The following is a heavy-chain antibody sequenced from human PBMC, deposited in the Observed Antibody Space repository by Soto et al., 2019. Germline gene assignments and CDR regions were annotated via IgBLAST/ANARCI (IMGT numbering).Heavy chain of an antibody. V-gene: IGHV3-30*18. CDR2: ISYDGSNQ. CDR3: AKDQASGQGSFDS. Sequence: GSLRLSCAASGFTFNIYGMHWVRQAPDKGLEWVALISYDGSNQYYADSVKGRFTISRDNSKNTLFLQVNSLRADDTAVYYCAKDQASGQGSFDSWGQGTLVTVSS. J-gene: IGHJ4*02. CDR1: GFTFNIYG.